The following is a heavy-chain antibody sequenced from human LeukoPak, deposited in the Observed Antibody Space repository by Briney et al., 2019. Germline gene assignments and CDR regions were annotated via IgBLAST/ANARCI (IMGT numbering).Heavy chain of an antibody. CDR1: GFTFSSYA. V-gene: IGHV3-23*01. Sequence: EGSLRLSCAASGFTFSSYAMSWVRQAPGKGLEWVSAISGSGGSTYYADSVKGRFTISRDNSKNTLYLQMNSLRAEDTAVYYCAKDLDLNYYDSSGPNYGDYWGQGTLVTVSS. CDR3: AKDLDLNYYDSSGPNYGDY. J-gene: IGHJ4*02. CDR2: ISGSGGST. D-gene: IGHD3-22*01.